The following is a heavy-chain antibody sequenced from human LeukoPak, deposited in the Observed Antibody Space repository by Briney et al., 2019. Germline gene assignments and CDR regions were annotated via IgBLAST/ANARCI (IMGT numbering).Heavy chain of an antibody. Sequence: QAGGSLRLSCTASGFSFGSYWMHWVRQAPGKGLVWVSRINGDGSSTSYADSEKGRFTISRHNAKNTLYLQMNTLRAEDTAVYYCARDLESYNSGGYYFGYWGQGILVTVSS. CDR3: ARDLESYNSGGYYFGY. CDR2: INGDGSST. J-gene: IGHJ4*02. D-gene: IGHD3-22*01. CDR1: GFSFGSYW. V-gene: IGHV3-74*01.